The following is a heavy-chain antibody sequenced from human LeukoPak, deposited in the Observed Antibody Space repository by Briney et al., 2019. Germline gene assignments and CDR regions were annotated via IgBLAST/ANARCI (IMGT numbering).Heavy chain of an antibody. J-gene: IGHJ4*02. Sequence: GGSLRLSCAASGFTFSSYAMHWVRQAPGKGLEWVAVISNDGSDKYFADSVKGRFSISRDNSKNTLYLQMNSLRAEDTAVYYCARDVSAAADNYFDYWGQGTLVTVSS. CDR1: GFTFSSYA. V-gene: IGHV3-30-3*01. D-gene: IGHD6-13*01. CDR3: ARDVSAAADNYFDY. CDR2: ISNDGSDK.